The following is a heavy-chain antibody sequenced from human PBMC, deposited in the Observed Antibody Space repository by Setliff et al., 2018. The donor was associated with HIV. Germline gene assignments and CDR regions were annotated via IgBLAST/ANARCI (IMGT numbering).Heavy chain of an antibody. CDR2: IKQDGSET. J-gene: IGHJ6*02. D-gene: IGHD3-10*01. CDR1: GFTFSSRW. Sequence: GGSLRLSCAASGFTFSSRWMTWVRQAPGKGLEWVANIKQDGSETNYVDSVKGRFTIFRDNAKSSMYLQMNSLRVEDTAIYYCARKFRPGHGVDVWGQGTTVTVSS. V-gene: IGHV3-7*01. CDR3: ARKFRPGHGVDV.